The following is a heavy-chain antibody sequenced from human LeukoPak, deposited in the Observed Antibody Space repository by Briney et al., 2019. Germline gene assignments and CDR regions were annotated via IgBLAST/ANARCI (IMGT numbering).Heavy chain of an antibody. CDR3: ARGDRRAYYNWFDP. D-gene: IGHD3-22*01. J-gene: IGHJ5*02. CDR1: GYTFTSYD. V-gene: IGHV1-8*03. CDR2: MNPNSGNT. Sequence: GASVKVSCKASGYTFTSYDINWVPQATGQGREWMGSMNPNSGNTGYAQKFQGRVTITRNTSISTAYMELSSLRSEDTAVYYCARGDRRAYYNWFDPWGQGTLVTVSS.